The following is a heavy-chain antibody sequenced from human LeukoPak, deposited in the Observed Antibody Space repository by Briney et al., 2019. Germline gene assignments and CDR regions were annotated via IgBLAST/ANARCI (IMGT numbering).Heavy chain of an antibody. V-gene: IGHV1-46*01. CDR2: INPSGGST. Sequence: ASVKVSCKASGYTFTNYYMHWVRQAPGQGLEWTGIINPSGGSTSYAQKFQGRVTMTRDTSTSTVYMELSSLRSEDTAVYYCARDTYSYGLFDYWGQGTLVTVSS. J-gene: IGHJ4*02. D-gene: IGHD5-18*01. CDR3: ARDTYSYGLFDY. CDR1: GYTFTNYY.